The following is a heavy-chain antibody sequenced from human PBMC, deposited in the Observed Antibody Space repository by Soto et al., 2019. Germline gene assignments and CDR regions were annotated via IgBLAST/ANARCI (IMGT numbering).Heavy chain of an antibody. CDR1: GYTFTSYA. J-gene: IGHJ6*03. Sequence: GASVKVSCKASGYTFTSYAMHWVRQAPGQRLEWMGWINAGNGNTKYSQKFQGRVTITRDTSASTAYMELSSLRSEDTAVYYCARDGVYCSSTSCPGGLYYMDVWGKGTTVTVSS. D-gene: IGHD2-2*01. CDR3: ARDGVYCSSTSCPGGLYYMDV. V-gene: IGHV1-3*01. CDR2: INAGNGNT.